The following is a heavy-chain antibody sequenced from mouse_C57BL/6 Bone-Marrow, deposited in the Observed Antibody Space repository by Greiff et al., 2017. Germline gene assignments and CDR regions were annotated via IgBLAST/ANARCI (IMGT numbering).Heavy chain of an antibody. V-gene: IGHV6-6*01. Sequence: EVKLEESGGGLVQPGGSMKLSCAASGFTFSDTWMDWVSQSPEKGLEWVAEIRKEANNHATYYAESVKGRFTITRDDSKSSVYLQMNSLRAEDTGIYCCTAYGRAYWGQGTLVTVSA. J-gene: IGHJ3*01. D-gene: IGHD1-1*01. CDR1: GFTFSDTW. CDR3: TAYGRAY. CDR2: IRKEANNHAT.